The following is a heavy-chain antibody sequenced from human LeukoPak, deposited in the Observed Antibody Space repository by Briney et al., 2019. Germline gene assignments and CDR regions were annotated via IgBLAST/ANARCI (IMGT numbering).Heavy chain of an antibody. V-gene: IGHV4-39*02. CDR3: TRDSGSWTVDY. Sequence: SETLSLTCTVSGGSISSSGYYWGWIRQPPGQGLEWLGTIDYSGTTYHNPSLKSRVTISIDTSKNHFSLKLNSVTAADTAVYYCTRDSGSWTVDYWGQGTLVTVSS. CDR1: GGSISSSGYY. D-gene: IGHD1-26*01. CDR2: IDYSGTT. J-gene: IGHJ4*02.